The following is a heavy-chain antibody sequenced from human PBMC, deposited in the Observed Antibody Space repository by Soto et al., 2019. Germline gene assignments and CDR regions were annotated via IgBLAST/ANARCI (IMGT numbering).Heavy chain of an antibody. Sequence: ASVKVSCKASGFTFTSSAMQWVRQARGQRLEWMGWISAYNGNTNYAQKLQGRVTMTTDTSTSTAYMELRSLRSDDTAVYYCARAEESSGFSLVSNGDYWGQGTLVTVSS. CDR1: GFTFTSSA. J-gene: IGHJ4*02. CDR2: ISAYNGNT. D-gene: IGHD6-19*01. CDR3: ARAEESSGFSLVSNGDY. V-gene: IGHV1-18*01.